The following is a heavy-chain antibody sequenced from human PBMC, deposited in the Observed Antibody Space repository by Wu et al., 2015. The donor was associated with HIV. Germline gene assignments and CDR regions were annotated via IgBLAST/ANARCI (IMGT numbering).Heavy chain of an antibody. CDR2: INPNSGGT. J-gene: IGHJ4*02. Sequence: QVRLMQSGAEVKTPGSSVRVSCKASGVSFMYFAVNWVRQAPGQRLEWVGYINPNSGGTHFAQRFQDRVTMTRDTSVTTTYMELTSLKSDDTAVYYCARDRGGTSGYDWDFDYWGQGNAGHRLL. V-gene: IGHV1-2*02. CDR3: ARDRGGTSGYDWDFDY. CDR1: GVSFMYFA. D-gene: IGHD5-12*01.